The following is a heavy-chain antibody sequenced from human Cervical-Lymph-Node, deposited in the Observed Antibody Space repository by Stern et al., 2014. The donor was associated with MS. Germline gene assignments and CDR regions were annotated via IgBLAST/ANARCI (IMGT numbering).Heavy chain of an antibody. J-gene: IGHJ4*02. CDR2: IIVDNGNT. Sequence: QVQLVQSGAEVKKPGASVKVSCKASGYTFTSFALHWVRQAPGQSLEWMGWIIVDNGNTKYSQNFQDRVTITRDTSASTVYMELTSLRSEDTAVYYCTRAYYGSQFAYWGQGTLVTVSA. D-gene: IGHD3-22*01. CDR1: GYTFTSFA. V-gene: IGHV1-3*01. CDR3: TRAYYGSQFAY.